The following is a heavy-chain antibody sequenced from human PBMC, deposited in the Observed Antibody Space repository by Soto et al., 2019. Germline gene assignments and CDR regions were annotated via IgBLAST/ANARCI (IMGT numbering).Heavy chain of an antibody. CDR3: ARGKTRITMVRGVDY. V-gene: IGHV3-30-3*01. CDR2: ISYDGSNK. Sequence: GGSLRLSCAASGFTFSSYAMHWVRQAPGKGLEWVAVISYDGSNKYYADSVKGRFTISRDNSKNTLYLQMNSLRAEDTAVYYCARGKTRITMVRGVDYWGQGTLVTVSS. CDR1: GFTFSSYA. D-gene: IGHD3-10*01. J-gene: IGHJ4*02.